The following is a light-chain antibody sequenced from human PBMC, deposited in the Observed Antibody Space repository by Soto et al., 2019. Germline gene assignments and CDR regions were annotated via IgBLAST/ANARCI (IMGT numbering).Light chain of an antibody. J-gene: IGKJ1*01. CDR2: GAS. V-gene: IGKV3-20*01. CDR1: QSVSSSY. CDR3: QHYGSSPST. Sequence: IVLPQSPGTLSFSPGERSTLCCRASQSVSSSYLAWYQQKPGQPPRLLIYGASSRATGIPDRFSGSGSGTDFTLTISRPEPEDFAVYYCQHYGSSPSTFGQGTKVDI.